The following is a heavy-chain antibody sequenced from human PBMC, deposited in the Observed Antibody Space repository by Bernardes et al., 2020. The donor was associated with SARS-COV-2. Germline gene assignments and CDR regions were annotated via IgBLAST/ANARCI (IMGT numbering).Heavy chain of an antibody. V-gene: IGHV3-64D*06. CDR3: VKGRPVGDY. D-gene: IGHD3-10*01. Sequence: GGSLRLSCSGSGFTLSEYPMHWVRQTPGKGLEYGSRISDNGATTHYGDSVKGRFTISGDNSKNTMYLQMNSLRVEDTAVYWCVKGRPVGDYWGQGILVTVSS. CDR1: GFTLSEYP. J-gene: IGHJ4*02. CDR2: ISDNGATT.